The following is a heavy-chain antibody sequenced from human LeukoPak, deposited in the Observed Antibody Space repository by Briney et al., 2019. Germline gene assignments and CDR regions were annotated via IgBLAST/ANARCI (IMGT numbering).Heavy chain of an antibody. J-gene: IGHJ4*02. CDR1: GFTFSSYG. CDR3: ARDSGDFWSGPY. Sequence: GGSLRLSCAASGFTFSSYGMYWVRQAPGKGLEWVSYISGGSSTIYYADSVRGRLTISRDNAKNSLYLQMNSLRVEDTAVYYCARDSGDFWSGPYWGQGTLVTVSS. V-gene: IGHV3-48*01. CDR2: ISGGSSTI. D-gene: IGHD3-3*01.